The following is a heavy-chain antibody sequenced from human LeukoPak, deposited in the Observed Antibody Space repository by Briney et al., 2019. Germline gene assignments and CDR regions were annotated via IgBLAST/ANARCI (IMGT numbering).Heavy chain of an antibody. CDR1: GFTFSSYG. CDR2: IWYDGSNK. J-gene: IGHJ4*02. D-gene: IGHD1-26*01. Sequence: PGRSLRLSCAASGFTFSSYGMHWVRQAPGKGLEWVAVIWYDGSNKCYADSVKGRFTISRDNSKNTLYLQMNSLRAEDTAVYYCARAPSGHFDYWGQGTLVTVSS. V-gene: IGHV3-33*01. CDR3: ARAPSGHFDY.